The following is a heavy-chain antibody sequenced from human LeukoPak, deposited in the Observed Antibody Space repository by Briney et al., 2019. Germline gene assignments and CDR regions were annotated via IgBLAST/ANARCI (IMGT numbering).Heavy chain of an antibody. CDR2: IYPGDSDT. J-gene: IGHJ5*02. CDR1: GYSFTSYW. CDR3: ARLIAVAANWFDP. Sequence: TGESLKISCKGSGYSFTSYWIGCVRQMPGKGLEWMGIIYPGDSDTRYSPSFQGQVTISADKSISTAYLQWSSLKASDTAMYYCARLIAVAANWFDPWGQGTLVTVSS. V-gene: IGHV5-51*01. D-gene: IGHD6-19*01.